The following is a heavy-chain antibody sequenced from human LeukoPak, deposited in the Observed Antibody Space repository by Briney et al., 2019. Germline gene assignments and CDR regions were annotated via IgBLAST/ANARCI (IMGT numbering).Heavy chain of an antibody. V-gene: IGHV3-9*01. Sequence: PGGSLRLSCAASGFTFDDYAMHWVRQAPGKGLEWVSDISWNSGSIGHADSVKGRFTISRDNAKKSLYLQMNSLRPEDTALYYCAKERGGNSGFDYWGQGTLVTVSS. CDR1: GFTFDDYA. CDR3: AKERGGNSGFDY. J-gene: IGHJ4*02. D-gene: IGHD4-23*01. CDR2: ISWNSGSI.